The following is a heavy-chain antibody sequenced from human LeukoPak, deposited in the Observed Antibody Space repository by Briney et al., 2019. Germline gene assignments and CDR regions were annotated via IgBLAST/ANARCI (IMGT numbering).Heavy chain of an antibody. V-gene: IGHV1-2*02. Sequence: ASVKVSCKASGYTFTDYYIHWSRQAPGQGLEWMGCIKPNSGGTKYAQTFQGRVTMTGDTSINTAYMELSRLTYDDTAVYYCAGLPRYNWNEPLDYWGQGTLVTVSS. CDR2: IKPNSGGT. CDR1: GYTFTDYY. D-gene: IGHD1-20*01. CDR3: AGLPRYNWNEPLDY. J-gene: IGHJ4*02.